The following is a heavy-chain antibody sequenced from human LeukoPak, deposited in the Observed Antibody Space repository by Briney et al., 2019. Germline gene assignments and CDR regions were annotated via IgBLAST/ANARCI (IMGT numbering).Heavy chain of an antibody. CDR3: ARTSNSGGY. V-gene: IGHV4-39*07. J-gene: IGHJ4*02. D-gene: IGHD6-6*01. CDR1: GGSISSSSYY. Sequence: PSETLSLTCTVSGGSISSSSYYWGWIRQPPGKGLEWIGSIYYSGSTYYNPSLKSRVTISVDTSKNQFSLKLSSVTAADTAVYYCARTSNSGGYWGQGTLVTVSS. CDR2: IYYSGST.